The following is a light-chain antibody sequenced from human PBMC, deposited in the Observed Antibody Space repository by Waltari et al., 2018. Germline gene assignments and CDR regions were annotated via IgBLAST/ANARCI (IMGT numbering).Light chain of an antibody. J-gene: IGKJ4*01. CDR1: QSVSSY. V-gene: IGKV3-11*01. CDR3: QQRSNWPPLT. Sequence: EIVLTQSPATLSLSPGERATLSCRASQSVSSYLAWYQQKPGQAPRLLISDASNRATGIPARFSGSGSGTDFTITISSREPEDFAGYYCQQRSNWPPLTFGGGTKVEIK. CDR2: DAS.